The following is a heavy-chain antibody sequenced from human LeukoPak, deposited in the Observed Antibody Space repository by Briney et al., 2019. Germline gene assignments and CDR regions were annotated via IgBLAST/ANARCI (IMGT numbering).Heavy chain of an antibody. V-gene: IGHV1-69*04. D-gene: IGHD3-10*01. CDR1: GGTFSSYA. Sequence: GASVKVSCKASGGTFSSYAISWVRQAPGQGLEWMGRIIPILGIANYAQKFQGRVTITADKSTSTAYMELSSLRSEDTAVYYCARGQDYYGSGAPARWFDPWGQGTLVTVSS. CDR2: IIPILGIA. CDR3: ARGQDYYGSGAPARWFDP. J-gene: IGHJ5*02.